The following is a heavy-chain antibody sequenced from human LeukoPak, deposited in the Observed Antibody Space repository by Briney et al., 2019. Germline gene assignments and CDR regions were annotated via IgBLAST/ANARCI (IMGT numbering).Heavy chain of an antibody. CDR3: ARLFGGSSWLYSYYYYMDV. V-gene: IGHV3-21*01. J-gene: IGHJ6*03. Sequence: PGGSLRLSCAASGFTFSSYSMNWVRQAPGKGLEWVSSISSSSSYIYYADSVKGRFTISRDNAKNSLYLQMNSLRAEDTAVYYCARLFGGSSWLYSYYYYMDVWGKGTTVTISS. CDR2: ISSSSSYI. CDR1: GFTFSSYS. D-gene: IGHD6-13*01.